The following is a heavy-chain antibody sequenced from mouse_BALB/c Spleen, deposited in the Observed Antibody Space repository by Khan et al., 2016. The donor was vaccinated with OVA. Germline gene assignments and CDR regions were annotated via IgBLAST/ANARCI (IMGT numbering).Heavy chain of an antibody. J-gene: IGHJ3*01. D-gene: IGHD1-1*01. V-gene: IGHV1-5*01. Sequence: VQLKQSGTVLARPGTSVRMSCKASGYIFTDYLMHWVKQRPGQGLEWIGSIYPGNNDTNYNQKFKDKAKLTSVPSASTAYMDFSSLTNEDSAVFYCARAGYGAFAFWGQGTLVTVSA. CDR1: GYIFTDYL. CDR2: IYPGNNDT. CDR3: ARAGYGAFAF.